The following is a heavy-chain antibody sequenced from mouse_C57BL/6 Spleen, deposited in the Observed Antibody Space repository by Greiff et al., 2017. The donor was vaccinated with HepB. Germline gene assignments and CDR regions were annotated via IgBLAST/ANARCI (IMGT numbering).Heavy chain of an antibody. V-gene: IGHV1-54*01. CDR2: INPGSGGT. CDR1: GYAFTNYL. Sequence: QVQLQQSGAELVRPGTSVKVSCKASGYAFTNYLIEWVKQRPGQGLEWIGVINPGSGGTNYTEKFKGKATLTADKASSTAYMQLSSLTSEDSAVYFCARGTVVTFYYFDYWGQGTTLTVSS. D-gene: IGHD1-1*01. CDR3: ARGTVVTFYYFDY. J-gene: IGHJ2*01.